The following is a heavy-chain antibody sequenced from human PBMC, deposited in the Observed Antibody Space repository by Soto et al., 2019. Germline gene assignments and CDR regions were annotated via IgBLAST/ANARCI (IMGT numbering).Heavy chain of an antibody. Sequence: ASVKVSCKASGYTFTSYDINWVRQATGQRLEWMGWMNANIGNTDYAQKFQGRVTITRNTSVSTAYMELSSLRSEDTAVYYCARSIVVVTALDSWGQGTLVTVSS. CDR3: ARSIVVVTALDS. CDR2: MNANIGNT. J-gene: IGHJ4*02. CDR1: GYTFTSYD. V-gene: IGHV1-8*01. D-gene: IGHD2-21*02.